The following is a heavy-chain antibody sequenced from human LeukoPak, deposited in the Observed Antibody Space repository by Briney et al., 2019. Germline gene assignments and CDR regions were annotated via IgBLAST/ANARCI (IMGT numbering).Heavy chain of an antibody. V-gene: IGHV3-66*01. CDR2: IYNGGST. CDR1: GFTVSSNY. J-gene: IGHJ3*01. Sequence: PGRSLRLSCAVSGFTVSSNYMTWVRQAPGKGLEWVSVIYNGGSTYYADSVKGRFGIARDNSKNTLYLQMNSLRAEDTAVYYCARGQSPHTSWGQGTMVTVSS. D-gene: IGHD2-2*02. CDR3: ARGQSPHTS.